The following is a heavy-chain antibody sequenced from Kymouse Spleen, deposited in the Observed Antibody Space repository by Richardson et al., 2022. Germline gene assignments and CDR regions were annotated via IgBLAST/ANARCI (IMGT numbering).Heavy chain of an antibody. Sequence: QVQLVESGGGVVQPGRSLRLSCAASGFTFSSYGMHWVRQAPGKGLEWVAVISYDGSNKYYADSVKGRFTISRDNSKNTLYLQMNSLRAEDTAVYYCAKEGVEYSSSPDAFDIWGQGTMVTVSS. CDR2: ISYDGSNK. CDR1: GFTFSSYG. J-gene: IGHJ3*02. D-gene: IGHD6-6*01. V-gene: IGHV3-30*18. CDR3: AKEGVEYSSSPDAFDI.